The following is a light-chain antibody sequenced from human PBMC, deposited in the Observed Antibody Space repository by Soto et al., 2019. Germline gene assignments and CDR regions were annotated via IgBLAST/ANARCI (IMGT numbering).Light chain of an antibody. Sequence: QSVLTHPPSVSGTPGQRVTISCTGSSSNIGAGYDVHWYQQLPGRAPKLLIYANSNRPSGVPDRFSGSRSGTSASLAITGLQAEDEADYSCQSYDSSLSGFYVFGTGTKVTV. CDR1: SSNIGAGYD. V-gene: IGLV1-40*01. J-gene: IGLJ1*01. CDR2: ANS. CDR3: QSYDSSLSGFYV.